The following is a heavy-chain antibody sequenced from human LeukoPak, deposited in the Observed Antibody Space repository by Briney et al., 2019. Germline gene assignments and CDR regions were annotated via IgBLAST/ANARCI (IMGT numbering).Heavy chain of an antibody. CDR2: ISTYSDNA. V-gene: IGHV1-18*01. Sequence: ASVKVSCKASGYTFTIYGITWVRQAPGQGLEWMGWISTYSDNANYAQKLQGRVTMTTDTSTNTAYMELRSLRSDDTAVYYCARAPPFDSSGGRLSAQFFQHWGQGTLVTVSS. J-gene: IGHJ1*01. D-gene: IGHD3-22*01. CDR3: ARAPPFDSSGGRLSAQFFQH. CDR1: GYTFTIYG.